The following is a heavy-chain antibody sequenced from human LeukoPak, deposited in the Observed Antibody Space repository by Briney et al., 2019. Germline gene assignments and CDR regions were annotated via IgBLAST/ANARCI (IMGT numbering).Heavy chain of an antibody. V-gene: IGHV4-39*07. CDR2: IYHSGST. J-gene: IGHJ4*02. Sequence: SETLSLTCTVSGGSISSSDYYWGWVRQPPGKGLEWIGSIYHSGSTYYNPSLKSRVTISVDTSKNQFSLKLTSVTAADTAVYYCARAIEVGAMTPFDYWGQGTLVTVSS. D-gene: IGHD1-26*01. CDR1: GGSISSSDYY. CDR3: ARAIEVGAMTPFDY.